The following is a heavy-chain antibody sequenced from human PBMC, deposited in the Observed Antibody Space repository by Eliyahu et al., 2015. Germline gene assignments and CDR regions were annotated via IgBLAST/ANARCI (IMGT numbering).Heavy chain of an antibody. CDR3: ARVHNLPESFDI. J-gene: IGHJ3*02. D-gene: IGHD1-14*01. CDR1: EFSFSNYW. CDR2: INQDGREK. V-gene: IGHV3-7*01. Sequence: EVQLEESGGGLVQPGGSLRLLCAASEFSFSNYWMSWVRQAPGTGLEWVANINQDGREKTYVDSVKGRFTISRDNAKNSLYLQMNNLRVEDTAIYYCARVHNLPESFDIWGQGTLVTVSS.